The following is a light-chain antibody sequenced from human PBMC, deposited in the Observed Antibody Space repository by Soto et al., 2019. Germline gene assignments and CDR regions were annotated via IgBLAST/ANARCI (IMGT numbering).Light chain of an antibody. CDR3: QQYNSPSKT. CDR2: DAS. Sequence: DIQMTHSPSTLSASVGDRVTITCRASQSISDWLAWYQQKPGRAPKLLIYDASILESGVPSRFGGSGSGTDFALTISSLQPDDFATYYCQQYNSPSKTFGPGTKVDI. CDR1: QSISDW. J-gene: IGKJ1*01. V-gene: IGKV1-5*01.